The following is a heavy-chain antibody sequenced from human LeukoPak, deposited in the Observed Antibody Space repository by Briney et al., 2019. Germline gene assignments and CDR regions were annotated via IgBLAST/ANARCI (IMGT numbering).Heavy chain of an antibody. Sequence: ASVTVSCKVSGYTLTELSMHWVRQAPGKGLEWMGGFDPEDGETIYAQKFQGRVTMTEDTSTDTAYMELSSLRSEDTAVYYCATDRDYYDSSGYSPFDPWGQGTLVTVSS. CDR2: FDPEDGET. D-gene: IGHD3-22*01. V-gene: IGHV1-24*01. CDR1: GYTLTELS. CDR3: ATDRDYYDSSGYSPFDP. J-gene: IGHJ5*02.